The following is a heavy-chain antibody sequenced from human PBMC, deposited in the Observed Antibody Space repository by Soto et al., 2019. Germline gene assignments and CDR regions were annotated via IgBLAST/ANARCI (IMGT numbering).Heavy chain of an antibody. CDR2: ISPYNDYT. Sequence: QVQLAQSANEVKKPGASVRVSCKAAGYTFIRYGIAWVRQAPGQGLEWMGWISPYNDYTVYAQKFQGRVRMTADTYTRTWYMTVRGLKSGHTVVYYCARGGYEDSASVKLRPHRVDVWGQGASVSVSS. CDR3: ARGGYEDSASVKLRPHRVDV. V-gene: IGHV1-18*01. CDR1: GYTFIRYG. D-gene: IGHD3-16*01. J-gene: IGHJ6*02.